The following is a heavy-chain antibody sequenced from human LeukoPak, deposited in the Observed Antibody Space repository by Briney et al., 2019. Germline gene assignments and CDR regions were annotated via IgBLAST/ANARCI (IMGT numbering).Heavy chain of an antibody. D-gene: IGHD3-3*01. Sequence: SQTLSLTCTVSGGSISSGGYYWSWIRQHPGKGLEWIGYIYYSGSTYYNPSLKSRVTISVDTSKNQFSLKLSSVTAADTAVYYCASHPRADFWSGYYFDYWGQGTLVTVSS. CDR1: GGSISSGGYY. J-gene: IGHJ4*02. CDR2: IYYSGST. V-gene: IGHV4-31*03. CDR3: ASHPRADFWSGYYFDY.